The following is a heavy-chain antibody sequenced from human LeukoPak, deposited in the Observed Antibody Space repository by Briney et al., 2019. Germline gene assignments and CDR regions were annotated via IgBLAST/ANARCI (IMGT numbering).Heavy chain of an antibody. CDR3: AKDGIVVVPAATTGGPAAGIH. V-gene: IGHV3-23*01. D-gene: IGHD2-2*01. CDR1: GFTFSSYA. CDR2: ISGSGGST. Sequence: PGGSLRLSCAASGFTFSSYAMNWVRQAPGKGLEWVSAISGSGGSTYYADSVKGRFTISRDNSKNTLYLQMNSLRAEDTAVYYCAKDGIVVVPAATTGGPAAGIHWGQGTLVTVSS. J-gene: IGHJ4*02.